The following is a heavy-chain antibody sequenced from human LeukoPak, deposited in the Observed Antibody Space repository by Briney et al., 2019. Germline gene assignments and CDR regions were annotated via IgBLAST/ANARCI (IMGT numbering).Heavy chain of an antibody. Sequence: PGGSLRLSCVASGFTFRHYDMSWVRQAPRKGLEWVSSINTSGGSTYYADSLQGRFTISRDNSKNTLHLQMNDVRAEDTALYYCMKLPTMIIVIDTDFEYWGQGAQVTVSS. J-gene: IGHJ4*02. CDR3: MKLPTMIIVIDTDFEY. CDR2: INTSGGST. D-gene: IGHD2-21*01. CDR1: GFTFRHYD. V-gene: IGHV3-23*01.